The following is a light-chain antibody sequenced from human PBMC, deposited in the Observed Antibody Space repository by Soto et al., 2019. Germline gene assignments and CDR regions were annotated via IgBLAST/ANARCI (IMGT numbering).Light chain of an antibody. CDR2: GNS. V-gene: IGLV1-40*01. CDR3: QSYDSSVGGHVG. CDR1: SSNIGAGYD. Sequence: QSVLTQPPSVSGAPGQRVTISCTGSSSNIGAGYDVHWYQQLPGTAPKLLIYGNSNRPSGVPDRFSGSKSGTSASLAITGLEAEDEADYDCQSYDSSVGGHVGFGGGTKVTVL. J-gene: IGLJ2*01.